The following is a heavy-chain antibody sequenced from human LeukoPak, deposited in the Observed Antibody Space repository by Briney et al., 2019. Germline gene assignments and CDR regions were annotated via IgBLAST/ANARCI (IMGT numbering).Heavy chain of an antibody. J-gene: IGHJ6*03. CDR3: ARPRSYYYMDV. CDR2: TYYSGST. V-gene: IGHV4-39*01. Sequence: PSETLSLTCTVSGGSISSSSYYWGWIRQPPGKGLEWIGSTYYSGSTYYNPSLKSRVTISVDTSKNQCSLKLSSVTAADTAVYYCARPRSYYYMDVWGKGTTVTVSS. D-gene: IGHD1-14*01. CDR1: GGSISSSSYY.